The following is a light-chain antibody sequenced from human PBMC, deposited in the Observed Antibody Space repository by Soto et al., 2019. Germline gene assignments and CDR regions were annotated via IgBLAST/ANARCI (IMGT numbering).Light chain of an antibody. J-gene: IGLJ2*01. Sequence: QSVLTQPPSVSGAPGQRVTISCTGSSSNIGAGYDVHWYQQLPGTAPKLLIYGNSNRPSGVPDRFSGSKSGTSASLAITGLQAEDAADYYCQSYDSSLSGVVFGGGTKRTLL. V-gene: IGLV1-40*01. CDR2: GNS. CDR3: QSYDSSLSGVV. CDR1: SSNIGAGYD.